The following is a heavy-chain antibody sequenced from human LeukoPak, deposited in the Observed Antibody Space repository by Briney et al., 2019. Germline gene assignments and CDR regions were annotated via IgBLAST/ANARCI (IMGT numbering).Heavy chain of an antibody. J-gene: IGHJ5*02. Sequence: SETLSLTCAVYGGSFSGYYWSWIRQPPAKGLEWIGEINHSGRTNYNPSLTSRVTTSVDTSKNQSSLKLSSVTAADTAVYYFARGRVGYYGSGSYYKRWFDPWGQGTLVTVSS. CDR2: INHSGRT. V-gene: IGHV4-34*01. D-gene: IGHD3-10*01. CDR1: GGSFSGYY. CDR3: ARGRVGYYGSGSYYKRWFDP.